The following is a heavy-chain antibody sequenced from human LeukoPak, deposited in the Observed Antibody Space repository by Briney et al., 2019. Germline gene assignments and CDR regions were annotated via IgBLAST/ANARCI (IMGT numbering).Heavy chain of an antibody. Sequence: GGSLRLSCAASGFMFSRHNMNWVRQAPGKGLEWVSSISSTSKDIYYTDSVKGRFTISRDNAKNSLFLQMNSLRAEDTAVYYCARDLGEFCTGGSCYSDMDYWGQGTQVTVSS. J-gene: IGHJ4*02. CDR1: GFMFSRHN. CDR2: ISSTSKDI. V-gene: IGHV3-21*01. D-gene: IGHD2-15*01. CDR3: ARDLGEFCTGGSCYSDMDY.